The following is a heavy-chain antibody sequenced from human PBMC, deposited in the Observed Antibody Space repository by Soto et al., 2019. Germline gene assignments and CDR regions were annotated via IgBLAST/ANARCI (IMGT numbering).Heavy chain of an antibody. CDR3: ARSTAPLNYYGMDV. Sequence: SQTLSLTCAISGDSVSGNSVTWHWIRQSPSRGLEWLGRTYYRSKWYNDYKVSVRSRITINPDTSKNQFSLQLNSVTPEDTAVYYCARSTAPLNYYGMDVWGQGTTVTVSS. CDR2: TYYRSKWYN. D-gene: IGHD2-21*02. V-gene: IGHV6-1*01. J-gene: IGHJ6*02. CDR1: GDSVSGNSVT.